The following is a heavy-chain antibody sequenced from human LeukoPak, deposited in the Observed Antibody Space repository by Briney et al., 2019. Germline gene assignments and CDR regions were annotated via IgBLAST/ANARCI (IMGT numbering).Heavy chain of an antibody. D-gene: IGHD1-26*01. CDR2: IRSKANSYAT. J-gene: IGHJ3*02. V-gene: IGHV3-73*01. CDR3: TSSLQGYYTGVDAFDI. CDR1: GFTFSGSA. Sequence: GGSLRLSCAASGFTFSGSAMHCVRQASGKGLEWVGRIRSKANSYATAYAASVKGRFTISRDDSKNTAYLQMNSLKTEDTAVYYCTSSLQGYYTGVDAFDIWGQGTMVTVSS.